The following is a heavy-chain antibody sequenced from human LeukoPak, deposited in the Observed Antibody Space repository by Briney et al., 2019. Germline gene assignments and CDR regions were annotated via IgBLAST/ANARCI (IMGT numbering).Heavy chain of an antibody. J-gene: IGHJ4*02. D-gene: IGHD3-16*01. CDR1: GFTFSSYW. V-gene: IGHV3-7*01. CDR3: AKVRWGSDNALDS. Sequence: GGSLRLSCAASGFTFSSYWMSWVRQAPGKGLEWEANIKQDGSEKYYADSVKGRITISRDNSMNTLYLQMNSLRAEDTAVYYCAKVRWGSDNALDSWGQGTLVTGSS. CDR2: IKQDGSEK.